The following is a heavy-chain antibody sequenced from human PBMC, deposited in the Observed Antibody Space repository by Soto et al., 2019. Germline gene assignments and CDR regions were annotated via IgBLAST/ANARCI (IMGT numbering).Heavy chain of an antibody. CDR3: ARWGPKYCSGGSCYLNWIDS. D-gene: IGHD2-15*01. Sequence: PSETPSLTCAVYGGSFSGYYWSWIRQPPGKGLEWIGEINHSGSTNYNPSLKSRVTISVDTSKNQFSLKLSSVTAADTAVYYCARWGPKYCSGGSCYLNWIDSWGQGILVTVSS. CDR1: GGSFSGYY. V-gene: IGHV4-34*01. J-gene: IGHJ5*01. CDR2: INHSGST.